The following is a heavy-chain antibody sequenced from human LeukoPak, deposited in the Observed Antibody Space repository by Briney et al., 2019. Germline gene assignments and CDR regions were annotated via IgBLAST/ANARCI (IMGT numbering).Heavy chain of an antibody. V-gene: IGHV1-3*01. CDR3: ARVGRHYYYGMDV. J-gene: IGHJ6*02. CDR1: GYTFTSYA. Sequence: GASVTVSCTASGYTFTSYAMHWVRQAPGQRLEWMGWINAGNGNTKYSQKFQGRVTITRDTSASTAYMELSSLRSEDTAVYYCARVGRHYYYGMDVWGQGTTVTVSS. CDR2: INAGNGNT.